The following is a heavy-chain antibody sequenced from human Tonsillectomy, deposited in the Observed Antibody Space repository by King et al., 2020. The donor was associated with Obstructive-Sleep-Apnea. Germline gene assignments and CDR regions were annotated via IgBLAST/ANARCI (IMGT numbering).Heavy chain of an antibody. Sequence: QLVQSGAEVKKPGASVKVSCKASGYTFTGYYIHWVRRAPGQGLEWIGWISPNSGATTYAKKFQDRVTMTRDTSISTAYMDLSRLRSDDTAIYYCARDMSAYDSTSPAYWGQGTLVTVSS. CDR3: ARDMSAYDSTSPAY. J-gene: IGHJ4*02. V-gene: IGHV1-2*02. D-gene: IGHD3-10*01. CDR1: GYTFTGYY. CDR2: ISPNSGAT.